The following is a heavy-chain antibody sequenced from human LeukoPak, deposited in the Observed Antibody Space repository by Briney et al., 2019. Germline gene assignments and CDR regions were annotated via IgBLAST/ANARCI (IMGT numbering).Heavy chain of an antibody. CDR3: ARDRYCSGGSCYFWFDP. D-gene: IGHD2-15*01. Sequence: GGSLRLSCAASGFTFSSYSMNWVRQAPGKGLKWVSSISSSSSYIYYADSVKGRFTISRDNAKNSLYLQMNSLRAEDTAVYYCARDRYCSGGSCYFWFDPWGQGTLVTVSS. CDR2: ISSSSSYI. V-gene: IGHV3-21*01. CDR1: GFTFSSYS. J-gene: IGHJ5*02.